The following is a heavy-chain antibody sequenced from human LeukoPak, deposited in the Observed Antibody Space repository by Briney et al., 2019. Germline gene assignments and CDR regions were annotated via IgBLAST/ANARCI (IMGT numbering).Heavy chain of an antibody. J-gene: IGHJ5*02. Sequence: PAGSLTLSCAASGFTFSSYWMHWVRQPPRQGLVWVSCINSDGKSTTYAGFVKGRFTISRDNAKHTLCLQMNSLRAEDTAVYYCVRDTGGNRFDPWGQGTLVIVSS. CDR3: VRDTGGNRFDP. V-gene: IGHV3-74*03. CDR2: INSDGKST. D-gene: IGHD1-1*01. CDR1: GFTFSSYW.